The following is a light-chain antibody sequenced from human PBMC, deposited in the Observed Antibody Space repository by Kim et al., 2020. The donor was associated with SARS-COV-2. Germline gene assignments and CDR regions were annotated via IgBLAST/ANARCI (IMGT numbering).Light chain of an antibody. Sequence: APGKTATITCGGDDIGTKSVHWYQQKQGQAPVLVIYYDTDRPSGIPERFSASNSGNTATLTVSRVEAGDEADYYCQVWDSGSDQWVFGGGTKLTVL. CDR1: DIGTKS. CDR2: YDT. J-gene: IGLJ3*02. CDR3: QVWDSGSDQWV. V-gene: IGLV3-21*04.